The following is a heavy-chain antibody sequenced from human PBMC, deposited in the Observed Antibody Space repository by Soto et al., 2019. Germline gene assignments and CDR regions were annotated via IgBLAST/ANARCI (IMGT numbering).Heavy chain of an antibody. CDR3: XSFAAARPSWVDYGMDV. D-gene: IGHD6-6*01. Sequence: PGGSLRLSCAASGFTFSSYEMNWVRQAPGKGLEWVSYISSSGSTIYYADSVKGRFTISRDNAKNSLYLQMNSLRAEDTAVYYCXSFAAARPSWVDYGMDVWGQGTTVTVSS. CDR2: ISSSGSTI. CDR1: GFTFSSYE. J-gene: IGHJ6*02. V-gene: IGHV3-48*03.